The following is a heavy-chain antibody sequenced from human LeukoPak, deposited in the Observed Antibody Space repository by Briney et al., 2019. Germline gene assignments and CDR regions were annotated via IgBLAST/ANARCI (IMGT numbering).Heavy chain of an antibody. CDR1: GGSISSYY. CDR3: AREGGVSYFFDY. J-gene: IGHJ4*02. Sequence: SSETLSLTCTVSGGSISSYYWSWIRQPPGKGLEWIGYIYYSGSTNYNPSLKSRVTISVDTSKNQFSLKLSSVTAADTAVYYCAREGGVSYFFDYWGQGTLVTVSS. CDR2: IYYSGST. D-gene: IGHD3-16*01. V-gene: IGHV4-59*01.